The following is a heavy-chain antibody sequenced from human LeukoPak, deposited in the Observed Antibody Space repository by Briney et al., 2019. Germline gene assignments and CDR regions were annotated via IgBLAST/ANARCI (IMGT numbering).Heavy chain of an antibody. Sequence: ASVKVSCKASGYTFTSYAMHWVRQAPGQRLEWMGWINAGNGNTKYSQKFQDRVTITRDTSASTAYMELSSLRSEDTAVYYCARDSHYYESSGYNQGDFDYWGQGTLVTVSS. J-gene: IGHJ4*02. CDR1: GYTFTSYA. D-gene: IGHD3-22*01. CDR3: ARDSHYYESSGYNQGDFDY. V-gene: IGHV1-3*01. CDR2: INAGNGNT.